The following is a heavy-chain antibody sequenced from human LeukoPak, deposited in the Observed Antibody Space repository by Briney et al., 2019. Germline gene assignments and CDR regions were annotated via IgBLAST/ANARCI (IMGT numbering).Heavy chain of an antibody. D-gene: IGHD2-15*01. CDR3: AKGQDRTLDI. CDR2: ISYDGGNK. V-gene: IGHV3-30*18. CDR1: GFTFSHNG. Sequence: PGGSLRLSCAASGFTFSHNGMHWVRQAPGKGLEWMAVISYDGGNKYYGDSVKGRFTISRDNSKNTLYLQMNSLRVEDTAVYYCAKGQDRTLDIWGQGTMVTVSS. J-gene: IGHJ3*02.